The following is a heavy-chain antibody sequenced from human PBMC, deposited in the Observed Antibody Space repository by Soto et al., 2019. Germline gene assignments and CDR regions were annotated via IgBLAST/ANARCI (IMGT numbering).Heavy chain of an antibody. J-gene: IGHJ6*02. Sequence: QVQLVQSGAEVKKPGASVKVSCKASGYTFTSYGISWVRQAPGQGLEWMGWISAYNGNTNYAQKLQGRVTMTTDTSTSTVYMELRSLRADDTAVYDCARDPDYSSSPGHGMDVWGQGTTVTVSS. CDR1: GYTFTSYG. CDR2: ISAYNGNT. CDR3: ARDPDYSSSPGHGMDV. D-gene: IGHD6-6*01. V-gene: IGHV1-18*01.